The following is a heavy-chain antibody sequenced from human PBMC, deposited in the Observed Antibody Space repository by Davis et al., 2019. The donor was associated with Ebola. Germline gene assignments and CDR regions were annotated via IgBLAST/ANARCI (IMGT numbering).Heavy chain of an antibody. CDR2: ISWTGANI. J-gene: IGHJ4*02. D-gene: IGHD3-10*01. CDR3: AKDRRGSYYRAYFDY. Sequence: GGSLRLSCAVSGFPFDDYAMPRVRHAPGTGLEWVSGISWTGANIGYADSVKGRFTIPRDNAKNSLSLQMNSLRAEDTGLYYCAKDRRGSYYRAYFDYWGQGTLVTVSS. V-gene: IGHV3-9*01. CDR1: GFPFDDYA.